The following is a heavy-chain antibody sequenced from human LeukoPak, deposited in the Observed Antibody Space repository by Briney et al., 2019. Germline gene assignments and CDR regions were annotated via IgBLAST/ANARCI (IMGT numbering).Heavy chain of an antibody. V-gene: IGHV1-2*02. CDR2: INPNSGGT. Sequence: GASVKVSRKASGYTFTGYYMHWVRQAPGQGLEWMGWINPNSGGTNYAQKFQGRVTMTRDTSISTAYMELSRLRSDDTAVYYCARGDYGGKAGFDYWGQGTLVTVSS. D-gene: IGHD4-23*01. CDR3: ARGDYGGKAGFDY. J-gene: IGHJ4*02. CDR1: GYTFTGYY.